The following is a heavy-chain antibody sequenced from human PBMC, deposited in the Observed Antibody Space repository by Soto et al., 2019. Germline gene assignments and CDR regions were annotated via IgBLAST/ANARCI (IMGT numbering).Heavy chain of an antibody. CDR1: GGSISSSRSY. J-gene: IGHJ4*02. Sequence: SETLSLPCTVSGGSISSSRSYWGWIRQPPGKGLECIGSIYYSGSTYYSPSLKSRVTISVDTSKNQFSLKLSSVTAADTAVYYCARRGLVGATTFDYWGQGTLVTVSS. CDR2: IYYSGST. V-gene: IGHV4-39*01. CDR3: ARRGLVGATTFDY. D-gene: IGHD1-26*01.